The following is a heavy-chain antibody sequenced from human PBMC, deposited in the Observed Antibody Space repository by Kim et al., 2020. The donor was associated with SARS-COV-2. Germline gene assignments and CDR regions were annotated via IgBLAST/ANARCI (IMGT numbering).Heavy chain of an antibody. Sequence: GGSLRLSCAASGFTFSSYSMNWVRQAPGKGLEWVSSISSSSSYIYYADSVKGRFTISRDNAKNSLYLQMNSLRAEDTAVYYCARDEGRGPRSLIQLRFLEIGNPVNWGQGTLVTVSS. CDR3: ARDEGRGPRSLIQLRFLEIGNPVN. CDR1: GFTFSSYS. CDR2: ISSSSSYI. V-gene: IGHV3-21*01. D-gene: IGHD3-3*01. J-gene: IGHJ4*02.